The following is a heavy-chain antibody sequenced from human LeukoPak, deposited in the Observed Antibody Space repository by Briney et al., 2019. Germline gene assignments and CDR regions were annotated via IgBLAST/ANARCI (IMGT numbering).Heavy chain of an antibody. D-gene: IGHD3-10*01. Sequence: SETLSLTCTVSGGSIRSSSYYWGWIRQPPGKTLEWIGSIYSSGSTYYNPSLKSRVIIIIDTPKNHFSLTLSSVTAADTAVYYCARSDGYGLVGIWGQGTMVTVSS. CDR2: IYSSGST. V-gene: IGHV4-39*07. CDR3: ARSDGYGLVGI. CDR1: GGSIRSSSYY. J-gene: IGHJ3*02.